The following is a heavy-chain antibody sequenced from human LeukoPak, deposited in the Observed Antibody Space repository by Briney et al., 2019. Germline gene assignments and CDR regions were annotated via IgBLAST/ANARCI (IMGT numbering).Heavy chain of an antibody. CDR1: GGSFSGYY. J-gene: IGHJ3*02. CDR3: ARPRRSLARDAFDI. Sequence: SETLSLTCAVYGGSFSGYYWSWTRQPPGKGLEWIGEINHSGSTNYNPSLKSRVTISVDTSKNQFSLKLSSVTAADTAVYYCARPRRSLARDAFDIWGQGTMVTVSS. D-gene: IGHD5-12*01. CDR2: INHSGST. V-gene: IGHV4-34*01.